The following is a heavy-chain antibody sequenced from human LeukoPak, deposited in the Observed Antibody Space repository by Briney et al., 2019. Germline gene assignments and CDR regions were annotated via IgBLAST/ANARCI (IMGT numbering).Heavy chain of an antibody. CDR1: GGSISSSSYH. D-gene: IGHD4-11*01. Sequence: SETLSLTCTVSGGSISSSSYHWGWIRQPPGKGLEWIGSIYYSGSTYYNPSLKSRVTISVDTSKNQFSLKLSSVTAADTAVYYCASLMTTIDYWGQGTLVTVSS. CDR3: ASLMTTIDY. CDR2: IYYSGST. J-gene: IGHJ4*02. V-gene: IGHV4-39*01.